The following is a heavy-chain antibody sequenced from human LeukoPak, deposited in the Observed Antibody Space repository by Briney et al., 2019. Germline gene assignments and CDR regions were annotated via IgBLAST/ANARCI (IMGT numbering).Heavy chain of an antibody. J-gene: IGHJ6*02. CDR2: VSSSGGAT. CDR3: ARDPNSYFYGLDV. Sequence: PGGSLRLSCAPSGFTLRTYEMTWVRQAPGKGLEWISFVSSSGGATFYADSVKGRFTVSRDNAENSVYLQMNSLRAEDTAIYYCARDPNSYFYGLDVWGQGTTVTVSS. V-gene: IGHV3-48*03. CDR1: GFTLRTYE.